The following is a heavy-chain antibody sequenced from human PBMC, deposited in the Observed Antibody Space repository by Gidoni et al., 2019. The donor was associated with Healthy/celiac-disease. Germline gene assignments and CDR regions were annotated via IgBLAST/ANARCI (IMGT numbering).Heavy chain of an antibody. CDR1: GVTASSTY. CDR2: ISGGGST. V-gene: IGHV3-66*01. Sequence: EVQLVESGGGLVQPGGSLRLSRAASGVTASSTYMSWVRQGPGKGLEWVSVISGGGSTYNADSVKGRFTISRDNSKNTLYLKMNSLRAEDTAVYYCARELRCFDWGSRAQPLYYFDYWGQGTLVTVSS. D-gene: IGHD3-9*01. J-gene: IGHJ4*02. CDR3: ARELRCFDWGSRAQPLYYFDY.